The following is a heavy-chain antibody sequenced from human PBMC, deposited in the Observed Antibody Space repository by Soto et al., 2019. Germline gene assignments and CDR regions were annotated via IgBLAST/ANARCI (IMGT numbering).Heavy chain of an antibody. CDR2: INHSGST. CDR1: GGTFSGYD. J-gene: IGHJ4*02. V-gene: IGHV4-34*01. CDR3: ARDKITGLFDY. D-gene: IGHD2-8*02. Sequence: SVTLSLTCAVDGGTFSGYDWTWIRQPPGTGLEWIGEINHSGSTNYNPSLKSRVTISVDTSKNQFSLKLTSVTAADTAVYYCARDKITGLFDYWGQGTLVTV.